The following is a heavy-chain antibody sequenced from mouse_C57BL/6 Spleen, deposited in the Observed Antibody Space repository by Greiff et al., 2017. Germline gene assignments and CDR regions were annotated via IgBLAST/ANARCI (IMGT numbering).Heavy chain of an antibody. D-gene: IGHD1-1*01. V-gene: IGHV1-81*01. CDR1: GYTFTSYG. CDR2: IYPRSGNT. J-gene: IGHJ4*01. Sequence: QVQLQQSGAELARPGASVKLSCKASGYTFTSYGISWVKQRTGQGLEWIGEIYPRSGNTYYNEKFKGKATLTADKSSSTAYMELRSLTSEDSAVYFCARGTTVAHYAMDYWGQGTSVTVAS. CDR3: ARGTTVAHYAMDY.